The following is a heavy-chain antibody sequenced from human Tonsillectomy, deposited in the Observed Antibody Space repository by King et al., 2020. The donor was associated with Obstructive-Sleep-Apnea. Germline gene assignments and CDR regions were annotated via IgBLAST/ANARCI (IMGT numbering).Heavy chain of an antibody. CDR2: IYNTGST. J-gene: IGHJ3*02. Sequence: QLQESGPGLVKPSETLSLTCTVSGGSISSYSWTWIRQPPGKGLEWIGYIYNTGSTNSNPSLKSRFTISIDTSKNQFSLKLSSVTAADTAVYYCARVWSTVVTNDAFDIWGQGTMVTVSS. CDR3: ARVWSTVVTNDAFDI. V-gene: IGHV4-59*01. D-gene: IGHD4-23*01. CDR1: GGSISSYS.